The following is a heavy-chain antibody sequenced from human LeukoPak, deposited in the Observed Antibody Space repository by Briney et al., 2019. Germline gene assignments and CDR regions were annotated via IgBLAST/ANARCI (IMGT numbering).Heavy chain of an antibody. J-gene: IGHJ4*02. CDR2: ISYDGSNK. D-gene: IGHD3-22*01. Sequence: GGSLRLSCAASGFTFSSYAMHWVRQAPGKGLEWVAVISYDGSNKYYADSVKGRFTISRDNSKNTLYLQMNSLRAEDTAVYYCARKTDSGGQGDYWGPGTLVTVSS. CDR1: GFTFSSYA. CDR3: ARKTDSGGQGDY. V-gene: IGHV3-30*04.